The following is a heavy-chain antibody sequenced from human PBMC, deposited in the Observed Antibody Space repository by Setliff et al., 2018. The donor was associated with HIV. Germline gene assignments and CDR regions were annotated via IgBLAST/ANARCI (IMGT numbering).Heavy chain of an antibody. J-gene: IGHJ5*02. D-gene: IGHD2-2*01. CDR2: IYHSGST. CDR3: VRGGTSSNWFDP. Sequence: PSETLSLTCAVSGGSISSGGYSWGWIRQPPGKGLEWIGSIYHSGSTYYNPSLRSRVTISVDTSKNQFSLKLSSVTAADTAVYYCVRGGTSSNWFDPWGQGTLVTVSS. V-gene: IGHV4-39*07. CDR1: GGSISSGGYS.